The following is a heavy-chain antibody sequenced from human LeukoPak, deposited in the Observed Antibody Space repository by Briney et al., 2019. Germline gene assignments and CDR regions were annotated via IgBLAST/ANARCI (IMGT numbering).Heavy chain of an antibody. CDR2: IHQHGNEK. D-gene: IGHD2-8*01. CDR3: ATLNGPLFEY. CDR1: GFTFSNYW. V-gene: IGHV3-7*01. J-gene: IGHJ4*02. Sequence: PGGSLRLSCAASGFTFSNYWMSWVHQAPGKGLEWVASIHQHGNEKYFVDSVRGRFTISRDNAKNSLYLQMSSLRAEDTAVYYCATLNGPLFEYWGQGTLVTVSS.